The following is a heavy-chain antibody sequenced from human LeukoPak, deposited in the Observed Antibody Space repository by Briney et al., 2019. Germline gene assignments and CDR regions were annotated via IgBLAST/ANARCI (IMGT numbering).Heavy chain of an antibody. CDR3: ARPRGGYSSSWVY. CDR1: GYSFTSFW. J-gene: IGHJ4*02. Sequence: GESLKISCKSSGYSFTSFWIGWVRQMPGKGLEWMGIIYPGDSDTRYSPSFQGQVNISTDNSISAAYLQWSSLKASDTAMYYCARPRGGYSSSWVYWGQGTQVTVSS. D-gene: IGHD6-13*01. CDR2: IYPGDSDT. V-gene: IGHV5-51*01.